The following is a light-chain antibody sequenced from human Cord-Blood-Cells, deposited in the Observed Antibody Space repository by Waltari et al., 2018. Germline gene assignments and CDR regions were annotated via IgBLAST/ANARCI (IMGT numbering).Light chain of an antibody. V-gene: IGLV3-1*01. J-gene: IGLJ1*01. Sequence: SYELPQPPSVSVSPGQTASITCSGDNLGDKYACWYQQKPGQSPVLVIYQDSKRPSGIPERFSGSSSGNTATLTISGTQAMDEADYFCQAWDSSTVVFGTGTKVTVL. CDR2: QDS. CDR1: NLGDKY. CDR3: QAWDSSTVV.